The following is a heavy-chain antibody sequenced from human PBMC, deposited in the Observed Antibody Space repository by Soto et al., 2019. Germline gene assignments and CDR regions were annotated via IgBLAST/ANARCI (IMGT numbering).Heavy chain of an antibody. CDR2: IYYSGST. J-gene: IGHJ5*02. Sequence: QLQLQESGPGLVKPSETLSLTCTVSGGSISSSSYYWGWIRQPPGKGLEWIGSIYYSGSTYYNPSLKSRVTISVDTSKNQFSLKLSSAPAADTAVYYCARRAEISAAGIRWFDPWGQGTLVTVSS. V-gene: IGHV4-39*01. CDR1: GGSISSSSYY. CDR3: ARRAEISAAGIRWFDP. D-gene: IGHD6-13*01.